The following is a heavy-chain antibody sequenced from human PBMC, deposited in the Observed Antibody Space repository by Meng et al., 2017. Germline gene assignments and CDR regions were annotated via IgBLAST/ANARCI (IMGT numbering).Heavy chain of an antibody. CDR1: GGTFSSYA. CDR3: HSGWYQAGDDY. V-gene: IGHV1-69*06. D-gene: IGHD6-19*01. CDR2: IIPIFGTA. J-gene: IGHJ4*02. Sequence: QVQLLQSGAGVKKPGSSVKVSCKASGGTFSSYAISWVRQAPGQGLEWMGGIIPIFGTANYAQKFQGRVTITADKSTSTAYMELSSLRSEDTAVYYCHSGWYQAGDDYWGQGTLVTVSS.